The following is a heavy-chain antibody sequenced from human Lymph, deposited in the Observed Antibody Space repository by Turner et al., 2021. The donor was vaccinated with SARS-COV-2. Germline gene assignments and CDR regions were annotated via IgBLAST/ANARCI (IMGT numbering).Heavy chain of an antibody. J-gene: IGHJ4*02. V-gene: IGHV3-30-3*01. D-gene: IGHD1-26*01. CDR3: ARGLSGNYYFFDY. CDR2: ISYDGNNN. CDR1: GFTFSRYA. Sequence: QVQLVETGGGVGQPGRSLKLSCAASGFTFSRYAMHWVRQAPGKGLEWVSLISYDGNNNYYADSVRGRFTISRDNSKNTLYLQMNSLRAEDTAVYYCARGLSGNYYFFDYWGQGTLVTVSS.